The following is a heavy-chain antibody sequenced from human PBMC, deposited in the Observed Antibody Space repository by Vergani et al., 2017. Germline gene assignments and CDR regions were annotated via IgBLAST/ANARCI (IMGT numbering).Heavy chain of an antibody. D-gene: IGHD6-6*01. J-gene: IGHJ6*03. CDR3: ARSRSSAYYYYYYYMDV. Sequence: QVQLQQWGAGLLKPSETLSLTCAVYGGSFSGYYWSWIRQPPGKGLEWIGEINHSGSTNYNPSLKSRVTISVDTSKNQCSLKLSSVTAADTAVYYCARSRSSAYYYYYYYMDVWGKGTTVTVSS. V-gene: IGHV4-34*01. CDR2: INHSGST. CDR1: GGSFSGYY.